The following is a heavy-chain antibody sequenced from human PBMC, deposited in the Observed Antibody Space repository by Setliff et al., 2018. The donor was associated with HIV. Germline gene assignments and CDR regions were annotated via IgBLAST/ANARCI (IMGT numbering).Heavy chain of an antibody. CDR1: GGSISSGSYY. Sequence: SETLSLTCTVSGGSISSGSYYWSWIRQPAGKGLEWIGHIYTSGSTNYDPSLKSRVTISVDTSKNQFSLKLSSVTAADTAVYYCARSTSESYNFWSGYYEAVAFDYWGQGTLVTVSS. CDR3: ARSTSESYNFWSGYYEAVAFDY. J-gene: IGHJ4*02. V-gene: IGHV4-61*09. D-gene: IGHD3-3*01. CDR2: IYTSGST.